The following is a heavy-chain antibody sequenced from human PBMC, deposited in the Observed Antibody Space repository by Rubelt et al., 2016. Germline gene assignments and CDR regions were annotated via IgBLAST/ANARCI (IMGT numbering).Heavy chain of an antibody. CDR3: AGAGLWFGELLTTWFDP. CDR2: IYYSGST. V-gene: IGHV4-59*01. Sequence: QVQLQESGPGLVKPSETLSLTCTVSGGSISSYYWSWIRQPPGKGLEWIGYIYYSGSTNYNPSLKSRVTISVDTSKNLFSVKLISVTAADTAVDYCAGAGLWFGELLTTWFDPWGQGSLVTVSS. CDR1: GGSISSYY. D-gene: IGHD3-10*01. J-gene: IGHJ5*02.